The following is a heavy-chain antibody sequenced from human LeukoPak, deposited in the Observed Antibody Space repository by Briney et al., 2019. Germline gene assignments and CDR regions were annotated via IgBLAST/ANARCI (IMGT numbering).Heavy chain of an antibody. CDR2: IIPIFGTA. V-gene: IGHV1-69*13. J-gene: IGHJ4*02. CDR3: ARDSDIVGATNY. Sequence: SVKVSCKASGYTFTSYAMNWVRQAPGQGLEWMGGIIPIFGTANYAQKFQGRVTITADESTSTAYMELSSLRSEDTAVYYCARDSDIVGATNYWGQGTLVTVSS. CDR1: GYTFTSYA. D-gene: IGHD1-26*01.